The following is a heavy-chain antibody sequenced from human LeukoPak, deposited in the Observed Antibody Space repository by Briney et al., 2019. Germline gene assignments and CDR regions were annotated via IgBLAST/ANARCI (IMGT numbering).Heavy chain of an antibody. D-gene: IGHD3-22*01. J-gene: IGHJ4*02. Sequence: GGSLRLSCAASGFTFSSYAMSWVRQAPGKGLEWVSAISGSGGSTYYADSVKGRFTISRDNSKNTLYLQMNSLRAEDTAVYYVVKGRPYYEISVYHGWGQGTLVTVSS. CDR3: VKGRPYYEISVYHG. V-gene: IGHV3-23*01. CDR1: GFTFSSYA. CDR2: ISGSGGST.